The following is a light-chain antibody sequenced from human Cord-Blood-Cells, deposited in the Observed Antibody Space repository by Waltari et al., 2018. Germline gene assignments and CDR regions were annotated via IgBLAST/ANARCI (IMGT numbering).Light chain of an antibody. J-gene: IGLJ1*01. CDR2: EVS. V-gene: IGLV2-8*01. Sequence: QSALPQPPSASGSPGQSVTISCTGTSRDVGGYNYFSWYQQHPGKAPKLMIYEVSKRPSGVPDRFSGSKSGNTASLTVSGLQAEDEADYYCSSYAGSNNVFGTGTKVTVL. CDR1: SRDVGGYNY. CDR3: SSYAGSNNV.